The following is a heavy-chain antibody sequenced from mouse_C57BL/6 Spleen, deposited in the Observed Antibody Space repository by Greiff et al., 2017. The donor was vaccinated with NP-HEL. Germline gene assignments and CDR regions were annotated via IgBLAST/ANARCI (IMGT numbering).Heavy chain of an antibody. D-gene: IGHD1-1*01. Sequence: QVQLQQSGPELVKPGASVKISCKASGYAFSSSWMNWVKQRPGKGLEWIGRIYPGDGDTNYNGKFKGKATLTADKSSSTAYMQLSSLTSEDSAVYFCARQALITTVVSFDYWGQGTTLTVSS. CDR1: GYAFSSSW. CDR2: IYPGDGDT. CDR3: ARQALITTVVSFDY. V-gene: IGHV1-82*01. J-gene: IGHJ2*01.